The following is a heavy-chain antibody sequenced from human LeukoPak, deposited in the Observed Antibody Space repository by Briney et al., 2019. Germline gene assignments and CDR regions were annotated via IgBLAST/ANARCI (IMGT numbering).Heavy chain of an antibody. CDR1: GFTFSDYA. CDR3: ARLREIPVFGVVTKSTSYFDY. D-gene: IGHD3-3*01. Sequence: QAGGSLRLSCAASGFTFSDYAMHWVRQAPGKELEYVSAISSNGGSIHYANSVKGRFTISRDNAKNSLYLQMNSLRAEDTAVYYCARLREIPVFGVVTKSTSYFDYWGQGTLVTVSS. V-gene: IGHV3-64*01. CDR2: ISSNGGSI. J-gene: IGHJ4*02.